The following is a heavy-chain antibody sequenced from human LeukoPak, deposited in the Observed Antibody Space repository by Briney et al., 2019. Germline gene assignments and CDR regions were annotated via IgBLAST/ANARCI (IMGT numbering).Heavy chain of an antibody. CDR2: IIPIFGTA. D-gene: IGHD2-15*01. J-gene: IGHJ6*03. CDR3: ASGPDCSGASCYSRSYYYMDV. CDR1: GYTFTSYA. V-gene: IGHV1-69*05. Sequence: ASVKVSCKASGYTFTSYAISWVRQAPGQGLEWMGRIIPIFGTANYAQKFQGRVTITTDESTSTAYMELSSLRSEDTAVYYCASGPDCSGASCYSRSYYYMDVWGKGTTVTVSS.